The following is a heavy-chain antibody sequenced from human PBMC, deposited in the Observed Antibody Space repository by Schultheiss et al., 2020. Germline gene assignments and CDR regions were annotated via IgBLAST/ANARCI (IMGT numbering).Heavy chain of an antibody. CDR1: GFTFSRYW. CDR2: IYNDGSST. CDR3: TRDPESGRGRGTYWFDP. V-gene: IGHV3-74*01. D-gene: IGHD3-16*01. J-gene: IGHJ5*02. Sequence: GGSLRLSCAASGFTFSRYWMHWVRQAPGKGLVWVSRIYNDGSSTTYADSVKGRFTISRDNAKNTLFLQMNSLGAEDTAVYYCTRDPESGRGRGTYWFDPWGQGTLVTVAS.